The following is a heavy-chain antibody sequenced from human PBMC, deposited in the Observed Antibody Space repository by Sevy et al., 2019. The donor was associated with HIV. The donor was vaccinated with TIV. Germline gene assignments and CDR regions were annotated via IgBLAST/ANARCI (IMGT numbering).Heavy chain of an antibody. D-gene: IGHD6-19*01. Sequence: GGSLRLSCAASGFTFSNAWVIWVRQAPGKGLEWVGRIKSKTDGETTDYAAPVKGRFTISRADSKNTLYLQMNSLKSEDTAVYYCATGIVGAVAGSAVVFDYWGQGTLVTVSS. CDR2: IKSKTDGETT. CDR1: GFTFSNAW. J-gene: IGHJ4*02. V-gene: IGHV3-15*01. CDR3: ATGIVGAVAGSAVVFDY.